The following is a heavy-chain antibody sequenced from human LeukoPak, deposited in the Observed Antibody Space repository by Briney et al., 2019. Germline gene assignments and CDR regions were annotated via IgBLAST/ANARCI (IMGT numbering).Heavy chain of an antibody. D-gene: IGHD3-10*01. J-gene: IGHJ4*02. CDR1: GGSISSYY. CDR3: AKTRGPTPMV. Sequence: PSETLSLTCSVSGGSISSYYWGWIRQPPGKGLEWIGSIYHSGSTYYNPSLKSRVTISVDTSKNQFSLKLSSVTAADTAVYYCAKTRGPTPMVWGQGTLVTVSS. CDR2: IYHSGST. V-gene: IGHV4-38-2*02.